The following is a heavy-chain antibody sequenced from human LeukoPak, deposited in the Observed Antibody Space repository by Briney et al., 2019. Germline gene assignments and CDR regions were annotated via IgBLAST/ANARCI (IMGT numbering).Heavy chain of an antibody. CDR2: ISSSSSYI. V-gene: IGHV3-21*01. Sequence: GGSLRLSCAASEFTLSSYAMSWVRQAPGKGLEWVSSISSSSSYIYYADSVKGRFTISRDNAKNSLYLQMNSLRAEDTAVYYCARSYLSSWYEFYWFDPWGQGTLVTVSS. J-gene: IGHJ5*02. D-gene: IGHD6-13*01. CDR1: EFTLSSYA. CDR3: ARSYLSSWYEFYWFDP.